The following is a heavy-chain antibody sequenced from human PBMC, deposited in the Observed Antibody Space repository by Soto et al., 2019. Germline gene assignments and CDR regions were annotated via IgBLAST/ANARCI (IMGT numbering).Heavy chain of an antibody. CDR1: GCTFSSYA. Sequence: AVMGSCKDSGCTFSSYAIRWVRQAPGQGLEWMGGIIPIFGPANYAQKFQGRVTITADDYTSTAYMELSRLRSEDTAVYYCARRRSISARLGWADPGGRETMVAVSS. CDR2: IIPIFGPA. V-gene: IGHV1-69*13. CDR3: ARRRSISARLGWADP. D-gene: IGHD6-6*01. J-gene: IGHJ5*02.